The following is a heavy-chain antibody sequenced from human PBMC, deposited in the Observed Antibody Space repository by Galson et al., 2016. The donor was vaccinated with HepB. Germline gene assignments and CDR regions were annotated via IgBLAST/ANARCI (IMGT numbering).Heavy chain of an antibody. CDR1: GYTFTSYW. J-gene: IGHJ4*02. CDR3: ERSGGYSGYDYTIPHLPDF. V-gene: IGHV5-51*01. CDR2: INPGDSDT. Sequence: QSGAEVKKPGEPLKISCKGVGYTFTSYWVAWVRQKPGEGLEWMGIINPGDSDTRYSPSFQGQVTMSVDKSTKTAYVQWNSLQASDTAMYLCERSGGYSGYDYTIPHLPDFWGEGTLVTVSS. D-gene: IGHD5-12*01.